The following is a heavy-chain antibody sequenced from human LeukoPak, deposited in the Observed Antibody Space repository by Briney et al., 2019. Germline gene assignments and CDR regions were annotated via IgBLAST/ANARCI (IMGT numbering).Heavy chain of an antibody. J-gene: IGHJ4*02. CDR3: ARDWVYKIDY. CDR2: ISAGGGVT. D-gene: IGHD5-24*01. CDR1: GFTFSNYA. Sequence: PGGSLRLSCAVSGFTFSNYAMVWVRQAPGKGLDWVSSISAGGGVTSNADSVKGRFTISRDNAKNALILQMNSLRVEDTAVYYCARDWVYKIDYWGRGTLVTVSS. V-gene: IGHV3-23*01.